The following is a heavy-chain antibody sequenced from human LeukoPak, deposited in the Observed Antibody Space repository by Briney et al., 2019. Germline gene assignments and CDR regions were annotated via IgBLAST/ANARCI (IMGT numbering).Heavy chain of an antibody. D-gene: IGHD6-13*01. CDR2: INPSGGST. Sequence: ASVKVSCKASGYTFTSYYMHWVRQAPGQGLEWMGIINPSGGSTSYAQKFQGRVTMTRDTSISTAYMELSRLRSDDTAVYYCARGGIAAAGLDYWGQGTLVTVSS. CDR1: GYTFTSYY. J-gene: IGHJ4*02. CDR3: ARGGIAAAGLDY. V-gene: IGHV1-46*01.